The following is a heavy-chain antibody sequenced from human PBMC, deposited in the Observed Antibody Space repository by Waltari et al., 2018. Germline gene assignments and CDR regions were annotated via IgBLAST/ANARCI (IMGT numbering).Heavy chain of an antibody. J-gene: IGHJ6*02. CDR3: ARDYCDRTNCHGMDV. D-gene: IGHD3-22*01. CDR2: ISYNGRNI. Sequence: QVQLVESGGGVVQPGRSLRLSCAASEFTFSSYAMHWVRQAPGKGLEWVAVISYNGRNIYYVDSVKGRFTISRDNSQKLLYLQMNSLRPEDTAVYYCARDYCDRTNCHGMDVWGQGTTVTVSS. V-gene: IGHV3-30*04. CDR1: EFTFSSYA.